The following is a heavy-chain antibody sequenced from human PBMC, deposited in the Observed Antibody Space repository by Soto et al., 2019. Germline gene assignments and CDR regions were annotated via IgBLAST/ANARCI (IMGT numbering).Heavy chain of an antibody. CDR1: GYSFTSYW. Sequence: GESLKISCKGSGYSFTSYWISWVRQMPGKGLEWMGRIDPSDSYTNYSPSFQGHATISADKSISTAYLQWSSLKASDTAMYYCARHITIFGVNYYGMDVWGQGTTVTVSS. CDR3: ARHITIFGVNYYGMDV. V-gene: IGHV5-10-1*01. J-gene: IGHJ6*02. CDR2: IDPSDSYT. D-gene: IGHD3-3*01.